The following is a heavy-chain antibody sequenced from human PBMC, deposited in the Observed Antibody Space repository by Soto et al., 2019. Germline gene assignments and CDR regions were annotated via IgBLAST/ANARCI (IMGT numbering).Heavy chain of an antibody. CDR3: AGGGWRHIDY. CDR2: IYNSGTT. Sequence: SETLSLTCTVSGGSITRGGYYWSWIRQHPGKGLEWIGYIYNSGTTYYNPSLKSRVTISVDTSKNQFSLKLTSVTAADTAVYYCAGGGWRHIDYWGQGTLVTVSS. CDR1: GGSITRGGYY. V-gene: IGHV4-31*02. D-gene: IGHD3-3*01. J-gene: IGHJ4*02.